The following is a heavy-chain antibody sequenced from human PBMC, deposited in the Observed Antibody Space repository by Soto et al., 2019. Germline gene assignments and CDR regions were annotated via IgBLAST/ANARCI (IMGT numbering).Heavy chain of an antibody. CDR1: GFTFSSYW. CDR2: IKQDGSEK. J-gene: IGHJ2*01. Sequence: SLRLSCAASGFTFSSYWMSWVRQAPGKGLEWVANIKQDGSEKYYVDSVKGRFTISRDNAKNSLYLQMNSLRAEDTAVYYCARARGGYDTSAYYYDWYFDLWGRGTLVTVSS. V-gene: IGHV3-7*04. CDR3: ARARGGYDTSAYYYDWYFDL. D-gene: IGHD3-22*01.